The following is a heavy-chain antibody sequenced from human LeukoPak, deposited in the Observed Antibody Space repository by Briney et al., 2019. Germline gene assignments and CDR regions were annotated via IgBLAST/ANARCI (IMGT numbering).Heavy chain of an antibody. J-gene: IGHJ4*02. CDR1: GGSISISSYY. D-gene: IGHD3/OR15-3a*01. CDR2: IYYSGSI. Sequence: SDTLSLTCTVSGGSISISSYYWGWIRQPPGKGLEWIESIYYSGSIYCNPSLKSRVSISVDTSKNQFSLKLSSVTAADTAVYYCARHWTFGSSSVYYFDYWGQGTLVTVSS. CDR3: ARHWTFGSSSVYYFDY. V-gene: IGHV4-39*01.